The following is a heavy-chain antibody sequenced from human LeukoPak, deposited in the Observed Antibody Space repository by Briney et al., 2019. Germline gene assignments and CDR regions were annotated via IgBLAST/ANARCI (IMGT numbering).Heavy chain of an antibody. CDR3: ARVRGYSYGSTFDY. CDR1: GYSISSGYY. J-gene: IGHJ4*02. V-gene: IGHV4-38-2*01. Sequence: SETLSLTCAVSGYSISSGYYWGWIRQPPGKGLEGIGSIYRSGSTYYNPSLKSRVTISVDTSKNQFSLKLSSVTAADTAVYYCARVRGYSYGSTFDYWGQGTLVTVSS. D-gene: IGHD5-18*01. CDR2: IYRSGST.